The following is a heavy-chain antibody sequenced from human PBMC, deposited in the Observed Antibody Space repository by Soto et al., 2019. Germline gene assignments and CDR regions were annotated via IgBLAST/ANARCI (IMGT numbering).Heavy chain of an antibody. V-gene: IGHV3-23*01. CDR3: ARGVIVVANYFDY. CDR1: GFTFSSYG. CDR2: VSGSGGST. Sequence: PGGSLRLSCAASGFTFSSYGMHWVRQAPGKGLEWISAVSGSGGSTYYADSVKGRFTISRNNAKNTLYLQMNSLRAEDTAVYYCARGVIVVANYFDYWGKGTLVTVAS. J-gene: IGHJ4*02. D-gene: IGHD3-22*01.